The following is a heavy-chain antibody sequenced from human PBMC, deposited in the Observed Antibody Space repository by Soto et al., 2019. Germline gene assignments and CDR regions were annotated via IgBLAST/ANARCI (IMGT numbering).Heavy chain of an antibody. V-gene: IGHV3-23*01. CDR2: IGASGTAT. J-gene: IGHJ4*02. CDR3: ALRKTGSYFDY. Sequence: GGSLRLSCEGSGFTFSSYAMSWVRQAPGKGLEWVSGIGASGTATYYAEFVKGRFITSRDNSKNTLHLQMNSLRAEDTAIYYCALRKTGSYFDYWGQGTLVTVSS. CDR1: GFTFSSYA. D-gene: IGHD1-26*01.